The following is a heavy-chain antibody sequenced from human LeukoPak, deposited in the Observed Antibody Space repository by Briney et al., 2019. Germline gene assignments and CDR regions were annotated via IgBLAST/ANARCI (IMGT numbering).Heavy chain of an antibody. V-gene: IGHV1-69*13. CDR3: ARVSLGSSRHAFDI. J-gene: IGHJ3*02. CDR2: IIPIFGTA. CDR1: GGTFSSYA. D-gene: IGHD2-15*01. Sequence: SVKVSCKASGGTFSSYAISWVRQAPGQGLEWMGGIIPIFGTANYAQKFQGRVTITADESRSTAYMELSSLRSKDTAVYYCARVSLGSSRHAFDIWGQGTMVTVSS.